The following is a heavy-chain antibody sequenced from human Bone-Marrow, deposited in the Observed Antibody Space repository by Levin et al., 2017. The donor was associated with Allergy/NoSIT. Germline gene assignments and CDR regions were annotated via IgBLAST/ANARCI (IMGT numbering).Heavy chain of an antibody. D-gene: IGHD1-26*01. CDR1: GFTFSNYA. Sequence: GESLKISCAASGFTFSNYAMNWVRQAPGKGLEWVSGIKGDGDSTFYADSVKGQFTISRDNSKNTLYLQMNSLRAEDTAVYFCAKSGRGNWFESWGQGTLVTVSS. V-gene: IGHV3-23*01. CDR2: IKGDGDST. CDR3: AKSGRGNWFES. J-gene: IGHJ5*01.